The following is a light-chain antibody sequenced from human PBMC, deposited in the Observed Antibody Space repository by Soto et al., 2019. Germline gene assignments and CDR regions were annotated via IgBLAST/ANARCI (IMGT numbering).Light chain of an antibody. V-gene: IGKV1-39*01. CDR2: TTS. Sequence: DIQMTQSPSSLSASVGDRVTITCRASQSISSYLNWYQQKPRKAPNLLIYTTSSLQSGVPSRFSGSGSGTDFTLTISSLQPEDFTTYYCQQSYSAPLTFGGGTKVEI. CDR3: QQSYSAPLT. J-gene: IGKJ4*01. CDR1: QSISSY.